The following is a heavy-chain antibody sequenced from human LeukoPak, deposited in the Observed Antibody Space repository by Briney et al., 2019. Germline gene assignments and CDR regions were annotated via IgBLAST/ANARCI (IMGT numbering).Heavy chain of an antibody. CDR2: IYSGGST. Sequence: GGSLRLSCAAPGFTVSSNYMSWVRQALGKGLEWVSVIYSGGSTYYADSVKGRFTISRDNSKNTLYFQMNSLRVEGTDVYYCASDPGPWYSSPLNWFEPWGQGTLVTVSS. CDR3: ASDPGPWYSSPLNWFEP. CDR1: GFTVSSNY. D-gene: IGHD6-13*01. V-gene: IGHV3-53*01. J-gene: IGHJ5*02.